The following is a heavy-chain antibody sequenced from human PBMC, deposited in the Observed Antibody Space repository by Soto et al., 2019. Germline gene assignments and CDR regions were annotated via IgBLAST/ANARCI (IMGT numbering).Heavy chain of an antibody. V-gene: IGHV1-46*01. CDR2: INPSGGST. CDR3: ARGDILTGYWTSTLDY. D-gene: IGHD3-9*01. J-gene: IGHJ4*02. CDR1: GYTFTSYY. Sequence: QVQLVQSGAEVKKPGASVKVSCKASGYTFTSYYMHWVRQAPGQGLEWMGIINPSGGSTSYAQKFQGRVTMTRDTYTSTVYMELSSLRSEDTAVYYCARGDILTGYWTSTLDYWGQGTLVTVSS.